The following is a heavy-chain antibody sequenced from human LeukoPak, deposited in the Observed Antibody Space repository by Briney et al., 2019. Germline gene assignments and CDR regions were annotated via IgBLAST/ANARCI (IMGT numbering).Heavy chain of an antibody. CDR2: MNPIGGGT. D-gene: IGHD2-2*02. CDR3: ARERGYCVSSSCYTSDAFDI. CDR1: GYTFTGYS. J-gene: IGHJ3*02. V-gene: IGHV1-2*02. Sequence: GASVKVSCKTSGYTFTGYSIHRVRQAPGHGLEWMGWMNPIGGGTIYAQRFQGRVTMTRDTSISTAYMEVNRLRSDDTAVYYCARERGYCVSSSCYTSDAFDIWGQGTMVTVSS.